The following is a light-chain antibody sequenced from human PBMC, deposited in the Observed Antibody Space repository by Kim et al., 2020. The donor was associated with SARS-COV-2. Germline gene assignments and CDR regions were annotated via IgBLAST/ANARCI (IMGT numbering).Light chain of an antibody. V-gene: IGKV3-20*01. CDR1: QTITGSC. Sequence: LSPGERATLSCRASQTITGSCLAWYQQKPGQTPSLLMYRASRRAEGIPERFSASGFGTDFTLTVSRLEPEDFAVYCCQQCGSSLTFGGGTKLEI. CDR3: QQCGSSLT. CDR2: RAS. J-gene: IGKJ4*01.